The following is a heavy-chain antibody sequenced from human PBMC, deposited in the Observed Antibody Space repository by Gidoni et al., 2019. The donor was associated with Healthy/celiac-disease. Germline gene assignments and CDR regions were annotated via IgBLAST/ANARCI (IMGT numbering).Heavy chain of an antibody. V-gene: IGHV1-2*06. D-gene: IGHD5-18*01. CDR2: INPHSGGT. CDR3: ATSYGYNWFDP. J-gene: IGHJ5*02. CDR1: GYTFTGYY. Sequence: QVQLVQSGAEVKKPGAAVKVSCKASGYTFTGYYMHWVRQAPGQGLEWMGRINPHSGGTNYAQKFQGRVTMTRDTSIRTAYMELSRLRSADTAVYYCATSYGYNWFDPWGQGTLVTVSS.